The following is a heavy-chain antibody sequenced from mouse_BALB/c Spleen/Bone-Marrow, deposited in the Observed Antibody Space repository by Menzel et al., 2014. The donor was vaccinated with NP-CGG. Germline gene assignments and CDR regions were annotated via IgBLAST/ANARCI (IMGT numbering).Heavy chain of an antibody. Sequence: VMLVESGPGLVAPSQSLSITCTVSGFSLTSYGVHWVRQPPGKSLEWLGEIWAGGSTNYNSALMSRLSISKDNSKSQVFLKMNSLQTDDTAMYYCARDGVYGSHYSAMDYWGQGTSVTVSS. V-gene: IGHV2-9*02. CDR1: GFSLTSYG. CDR3: ARDGVYGSHYSAMDY. CDR2: IWAGGST. D-gene: IGHD1-1*02. J-gene: IGHJ4*01.